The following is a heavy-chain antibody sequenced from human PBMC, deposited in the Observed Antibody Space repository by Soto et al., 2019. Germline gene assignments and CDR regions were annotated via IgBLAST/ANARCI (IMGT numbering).Heavy chain of an antibody. CDR2: VDALSGKT. J-gene: IGHJ4*02. D-gene: IGHD2-8*02. CDR1: GYTFTSYG. Sequence: LVQSGTEVXXXGXSVKVSCKTSGYTFTSYGISWVRQAPGHGLEWMGWVDALSGKTQFSHKVXGXXXXTXXTXXXXXXXXXXXXXXXXXXXXXCXRILXEXRPADHWGQGTLVTV. CDR3: XRILXEXRPADH. V-gene: IGHV1-18*01.